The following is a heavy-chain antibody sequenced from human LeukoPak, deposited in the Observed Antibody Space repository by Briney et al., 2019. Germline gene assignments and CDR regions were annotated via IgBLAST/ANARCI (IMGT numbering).Heavy chain of an antibody. CDR1: GGTFNSYT. CDR2: IIPIFGTT. J-gene: IGHJ4*02. Sequence: SVKVSCKASGGTFNSYTISWVRQAPGQGLEWMGGIIPIFGTTNYAQKFQGRVTITADKSTSTGYMELSSLRSDDTAVYYCARDGGGDWDYWGQGTLVTVSS. D-gene: IGHD2-21*02. V-gene: IGHV1-69*06. CDR3: ARDGGGDWDY.